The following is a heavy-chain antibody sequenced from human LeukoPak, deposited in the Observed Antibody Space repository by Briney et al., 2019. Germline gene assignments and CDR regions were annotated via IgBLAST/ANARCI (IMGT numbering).Heavy chain of an antibody. CDR1: GGPISSYY. V-gene: IGHV4-4*07. CDR2: IYTSGST. D-gene: IGHD4-17*01. J-gene: IGHJ4*02. Sequence: TSETLSLTCTVSGGPISSYYWSWIRQPAGKGLEWIGRIYTSGSTNYNPSLKSRVTISVDTSKNQFSLKLSSVTAADTAVYYCARRRARHDYGDYVWGQGTLVSVSS. CDR3: ARRRARHDYGDYV.